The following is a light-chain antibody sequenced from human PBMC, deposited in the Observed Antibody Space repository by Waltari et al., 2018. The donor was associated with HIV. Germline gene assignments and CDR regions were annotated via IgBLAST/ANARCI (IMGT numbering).Light chain of an antibody. CDR2: ELS. J-gene: IGKJ5*01. Sequence: DMLMPQTPLSLSVPPGQPASIPCKSSQSLLHSDGKTYWYWYLQKPGQPPQLLISELSNRISGVPDSFSGSGSGTDFTLQISRVEADDVGVYYCMQSIQVPITFGQGTRLDIK. CDR1: QSLLHSDGKTY. CDR3: MQSIQVPIT. V-gene: IGKV2D-29*01.